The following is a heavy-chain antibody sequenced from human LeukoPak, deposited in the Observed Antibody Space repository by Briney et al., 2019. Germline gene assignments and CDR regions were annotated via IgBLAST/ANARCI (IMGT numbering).Heavy chain of an antibody. CDR3: AREIIVATKGNWFDP. D-gene: IGHD5-12*01. V-gene: IGHV3-66*01. CDR1: GFTVSSNY. Sequence: GGSLRLSCAASGFTVSSNYMSWVRQAPGKGLEWVSVIYSGGSTYYADSVKGRFTISRDNSKNTLYLQMNSLRAEDTAVYYCAREIIVATKGNWFDPWGQGTLVTVSS. J-gene: IGHJ5*02. CDR2: IYSGGST.